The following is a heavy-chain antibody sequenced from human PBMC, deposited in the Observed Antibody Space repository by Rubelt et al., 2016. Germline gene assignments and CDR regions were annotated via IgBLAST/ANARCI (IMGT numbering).Heavy chain of an antibody. J-gene: IGHJ2*01. V-gene: IGHV2-5*02. Sequence: QITLKESSPTMVKPTQTLTLTCTFSGYSLSTSGVGVGWIRQPPGTALEWLALIYWDDDKRYRTSMKSRLTINKGTSKNQVVLTMTNMDPVDTATYYCARTRTLYWYFDIWGRGTLVTVSS. CDR2: IYWDDDK. CDR1: GYSLSTSGVG. D-gene: IGHD2-2*01. CDR3: ARTRTLYWYFDI.